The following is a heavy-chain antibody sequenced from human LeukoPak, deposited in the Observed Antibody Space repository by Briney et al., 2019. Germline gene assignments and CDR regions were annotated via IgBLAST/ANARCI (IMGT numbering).Heavy chain of an antibody. J-gene: IGHJ4*02. D-gene: IGHD2-8*01. Sequence: SGTLSLTCGVSGGSITSTNWWSWVSQPPGQGLEWIGEVSLSGLTNYSPSLSSRVIMALDTSKNHLSLHLTSVTAADTAVYYCSRENGAFSPFGYWGQGYLVTVLS. CDR3: SRENGAFSPFGY. CDR2: VSLSGLT. V-gene: IGHV4-4*02. CDR1: GGSITSTNW.